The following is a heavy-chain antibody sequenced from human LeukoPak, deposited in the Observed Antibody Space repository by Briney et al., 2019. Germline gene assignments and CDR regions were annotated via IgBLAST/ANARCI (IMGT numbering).Heavy chain of an antibody. Sequence: SETLSLTCTVSGGSISSYYWSWIRQPAGKGLEWIGHIYNSGSTNYNPSLKGRVTMSVATSKNQFSLKLSSVTAADTAVYYCARHGTSGTNLNWFDPWGQGTLVTVSS. CDR2: IYNSGST. CDR3: ARHGTSGTNLNWFDP. J-gene: IGHJ5*02. D-gene: IGHD1-1*01. V-gene: IGHV4-4*07. CDR1: GGSISSYY.